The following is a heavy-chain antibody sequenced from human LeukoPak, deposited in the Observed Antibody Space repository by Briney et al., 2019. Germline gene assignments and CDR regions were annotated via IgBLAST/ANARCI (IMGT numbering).Heavy chain of an antibody. J-gene: IGHJ4*02. Sequence: GDSLRLSCAPSGFTFSSYAMIWLRQAPGKGLEWVSAISGSGGSTYYADSVKGRFTISRDNSKNTLYLQMNSLRAEDTAVYYCAKDRRYYYGSGSYYFDYWGQGTLVTVSS. V-gene: IGHV3-23*01. D-gene: IGHD3-10*01. CDR3: AKDRRYYYGSGSYYFDY. CDR2: ISGSGGST. CDR1: GFTFSSYA.